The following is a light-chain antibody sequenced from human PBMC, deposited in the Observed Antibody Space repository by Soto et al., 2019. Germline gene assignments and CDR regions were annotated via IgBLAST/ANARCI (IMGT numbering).Light chain of an antibody. CDR2: EVS. V-gene: IGLV2-14*03. CDR1: SSDVGGYNY. J-gene: IGLJ1*01. CDR3: SSYTNTSTLV. Sequence: QSALTQPASVSGSPGQSITISCTGTSSDVGGYNYVSWYQQQSGKAPKLMIHEVSRRPSGVSNRFSGSKSGNTASLTISGLLAEDEADYSCSSYTNTSTLVFGTGTKVTVL.